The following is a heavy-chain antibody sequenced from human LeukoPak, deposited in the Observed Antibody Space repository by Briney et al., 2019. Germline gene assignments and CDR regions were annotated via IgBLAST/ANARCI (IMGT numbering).Heavy chain of an antibody. CDR1: GFTFSSYA. J-gene: IGHJ3*02. CDR3: AKEHQASYYYDSSGPSPKNAFDI. Sequence: PGGSLRLSCAASGFTFSSYAMSWVRQAPGKGLEWVSAISGSGGSTYYADSVKGRFTISRDNSKNTLYLQMNSLRAEDTAVYYYAKEHQASYYYDSSGPSPKNAFDIWGQGTMVTVSS. D-gene: IGHD3-22*01. CDR2: ISGSGGST. V-gene: IGHV3-23*01.